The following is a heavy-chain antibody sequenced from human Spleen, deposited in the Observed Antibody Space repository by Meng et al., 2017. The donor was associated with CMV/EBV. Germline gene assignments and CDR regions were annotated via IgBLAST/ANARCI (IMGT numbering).Heavy chain of an antibody. CDR3: ASGYCSSTSCYSRDGMDV. CDR1: GFSFSNYG. CDR2: ESYDGSNR. V-gene: IGHV3-30-3*01. Sequence: GGSLRLSCAGSGFSFSNYGMHWVRQAPGRGLEWVAVESYDGSNRYYSDSVRGRFTISRDNSKNTLYLQMNNLRAEDAAVYYCASGYCSSTSCYSRDGMDVWGQGTTVTVSS. J-gene: IGHJ6*02. D-gene: IGHD2-2*03.